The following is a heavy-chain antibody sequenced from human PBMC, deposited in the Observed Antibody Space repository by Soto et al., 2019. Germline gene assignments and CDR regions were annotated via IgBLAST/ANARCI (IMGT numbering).Heavy chain of an antibody. Sequence: PSETLSLTCTVSGGSISSGGYYWSWIRQHPGKGLEWIGYIYYSGSTSSNPSLTSRVTISVDTSKNQFSLKLSSVSAADTAVYYCVRGVAHWGQGTLVTVSS. J-gene: IGHJ4*02. CDR1: GGSISSGGYY. CDR2: IYYSGST. D-gene: IGHD2-15*01. CDR3: VRGVAH. V-gene: IGHV4-31*03.